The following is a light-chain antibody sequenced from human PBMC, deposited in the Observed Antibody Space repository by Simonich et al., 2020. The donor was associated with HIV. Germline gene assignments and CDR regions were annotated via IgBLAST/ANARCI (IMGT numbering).Light chain of an antibody. CDR1: SSNIGAGYD. CDR2: GNN. CDR3: QSYDSSLSGSKV. J-gene: IGLJ3*02. Sequence: QSVLTQPPSVSGAPGQRVTISCTGSSSNIGAGYDVHWYQQLPGRAPKLLIYGNNNRPSGVPDRFSGSKSGTSASLAITVLQAEDEADYYCQSYDSSLSGSKVFGGGTKLTVL. V-gene: IGLV1-40*01.